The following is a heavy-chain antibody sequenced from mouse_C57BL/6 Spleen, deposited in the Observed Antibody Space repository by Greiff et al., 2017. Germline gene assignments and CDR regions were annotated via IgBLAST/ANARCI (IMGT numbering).Heavy chain of an antibody. J-gene: IGHJ3*01. CDR1: GFTFSDFY. Sequence: EVQLVASGGGLVQSGRSLRLSCATSGFTFSDFYMEWVRQAPGKGLEWIAASRNKANDYTTEYSANVKGRFIVSRDTSQSILYLQMNARRAEDTAIYYCARDAPGAPFAYWGQGTLVTVSA. D-gene: IGHD3-1*01. CDR3: ARDAPGAPFAY. CDR2: SRNKANDYTT. V-gene: IGHV7-1*01.